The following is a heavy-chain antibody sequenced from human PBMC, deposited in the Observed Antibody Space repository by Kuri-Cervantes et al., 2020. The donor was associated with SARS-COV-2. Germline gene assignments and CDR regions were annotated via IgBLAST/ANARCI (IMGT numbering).Heavy chain of an antibody. CDR2: ISWNSNNI. Sequence: SLKISCAASGFTFDDYAMHWARQAPGKGLEWVSGISWNSNNIDYVDSVKGRFTISRDSAKNSLFLQMNSLRAEDTAVYYCARDAPKGPSHFEIWGQGTMVTVSS. V-gene: IGHV3-9*01. J-gene: IGHJ3*02. CDR1: GFTFDDYA. CDR3: ARDAPKGPSHFEI.